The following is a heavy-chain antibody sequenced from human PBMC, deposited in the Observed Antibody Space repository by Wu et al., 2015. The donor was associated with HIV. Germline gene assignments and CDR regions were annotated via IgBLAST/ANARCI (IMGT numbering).Heavy chain of an antibody. J-gene: IGHJ4*02. CDR1: GYTFTSYY. D-gene: IGHD2-21*02. V-gene: IGHV1-46*01. CDR2: INPSGGST. Sequence: QVQLVQSGAEVKKPGASVKVSCKASGYTFTSYYMHWVRQAPGQGLEWMGIINPSGGSTSYAQKFQGRVTMTRDTSTSTVYMELSSLRSEDTAVYYCARECGGDCYPRVYFDVLGPGNAGHRLL. CDR3: ARECGGDCYPRVYFDV.